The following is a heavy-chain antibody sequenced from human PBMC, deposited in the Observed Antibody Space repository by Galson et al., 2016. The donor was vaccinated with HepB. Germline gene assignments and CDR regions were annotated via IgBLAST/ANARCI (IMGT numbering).Heavy chain of an antibody. V-gene: IGHV3-49*04. CDR1: GITFSSHA. D-gene: IGHD6-13*01. J-gene: IGHJ1*01. CDR3: TGPYRSGWYPLHH. CDR2: GISGTK. Sequence: SLRLSCAASGITFSSHAMSWVRQAPGKGLEWVSGISGTKDYAASVKGRFTVSKDESKNIPYLQMNSLKTEDTGVYYRTGPYRSGWYPLHHWGRGTLVTVSS.